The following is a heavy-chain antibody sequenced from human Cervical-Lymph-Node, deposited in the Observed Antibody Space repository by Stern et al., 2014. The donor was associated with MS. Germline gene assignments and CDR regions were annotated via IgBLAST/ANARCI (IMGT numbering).Heavy chain of an antibody. V-gene: IGHV4-31*02. CDR1: GGPIRSDGYY. CDR3: AREWDRAADY. CDR2: IDHSGST. J-gene: IGHJ4*02. D-gene: IGHD1-26*01. Sequence: VQLQESGPGLVKPSQTLSLTCTVSGGPIRSDGYYWSWIRQHPGKGLEWIGYIDHSGSTYYTQSLKSRLTISVDTSKNQFSRKLSSVTAADTAGYYCAREWDRAADYWGQGSLVTVSS.